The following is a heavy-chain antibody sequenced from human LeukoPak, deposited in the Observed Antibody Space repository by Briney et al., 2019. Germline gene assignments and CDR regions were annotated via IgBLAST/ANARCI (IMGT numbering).Heavy chain of an antibody. Sequence: SETLSLTCAVSGYSISSGCYWGWIRQPPGKGLEWIGSIYHSGSTYYNPSLKSRVTISVDTSKNQFSLKLSSVTAADTAVYYCARDSYYDSSGYYHAFDIWGQGTMVTVSS. CDR2: IYHSGST. J-gene: IGHJ3*02. V-gene: IGHV4-38-2*02. D-gene: IGHD3-22*01. CDR3: ARDSYYDSSGYYHAFDI. CDR1: GYSISSGCY.